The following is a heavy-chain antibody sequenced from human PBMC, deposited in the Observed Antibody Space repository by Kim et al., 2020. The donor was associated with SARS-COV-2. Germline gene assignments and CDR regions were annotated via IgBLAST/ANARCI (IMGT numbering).Heavy chain of an antibody. CDR1: GFTFSAYD. Sequence: GGSLRLSCATSGFTFSAYDMNWVRQAPGKGLEWLSYITKTTSAIYYADSVKGRFTISRDNGKNSLYLQMSSLTAEDTAVYFCVRDRRWGAFDIWGQGTLV. CDR3: VRDRRWGAFDI. D-gene: IGHD1-26*01. J-gene: IGHJ3*02. V-gene: IGHV3-48*01. CDR2: ITKTTSAI.